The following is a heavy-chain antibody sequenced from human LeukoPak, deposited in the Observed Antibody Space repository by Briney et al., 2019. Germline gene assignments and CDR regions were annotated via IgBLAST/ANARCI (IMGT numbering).Heavy chain of an antibody. Sequence: GGSLRLSCAASGFTFSSYEMNWVRQAPGKGLEWVSYISSSGSTIYYADSVKGRFTISRDNAKNSLYLQMNSLRAEDTAVYYCARDRQVAAHTPGLDYWGQGTLVTVSS. CDR3: ARDRQVAAHTPGLDY. D-gene: IGHD2-15*01. V-gene: IGHV3-48*03. CDR2: ISSSGSTI. CDR1: GFTFSSYE. J-gene: IGHJ4*02.